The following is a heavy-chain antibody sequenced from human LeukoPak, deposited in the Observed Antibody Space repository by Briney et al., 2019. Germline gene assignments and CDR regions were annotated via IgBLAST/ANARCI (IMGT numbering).Heavy chain of an antibody. J-gene: IGHJ4*01. CDR3: ARSTVPYYFDY. Sequence: SPTLSLTCTVSGGSISSGGYYWSWIRQRPGKDLEWIGYIYYSGNTYYNPSLKSRVTISVDTSKNQFSLKLNSVTAADTAVYYCARSTVPYYFDYWGQGTLVTVSS. CDR1: GGSISSGGYY. D-gene: IGHD4-17*01. V-gene: IGHV4-31*03. CDR2: IYYSGNT.